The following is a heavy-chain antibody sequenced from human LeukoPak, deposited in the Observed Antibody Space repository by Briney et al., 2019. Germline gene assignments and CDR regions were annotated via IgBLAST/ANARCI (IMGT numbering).Heavy chain of an antibody. Sequence: GGSLRLSCAASGFTFSSYSMNWVRQAPGKGLEWVSSISSSSSYIYYADSVKGRFTISRDNAKNSLYLQMNSLRAEDTAVYYCAREGLNMVRGVLPKEAWGWFDPWGQGTLVTVSS. CDR1: GFTFSSYS. V-gene: IGHV3-21*01. D-gene: IGHD3-10*01. CDR2: ISSSSSYI. CDR3: AREGLNMVRGVLPKEAWGWFDP. J-gene: IGHJ5*02.